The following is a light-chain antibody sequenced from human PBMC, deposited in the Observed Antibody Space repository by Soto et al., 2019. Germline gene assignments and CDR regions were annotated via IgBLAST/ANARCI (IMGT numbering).Light chain of an antibody. CDR3: SSYTTSNTRQIV. J-gene: IGLJ1*01. Sequence: QSALTQPASVSGSPGQSITISCTGTSSDVGGYNYVSWYQHHPGKAHKLIIYDVTNRPSGVSNPFSGSKSGNTASLTISGLQPEDEADYYCSSYTTSNTRQIVFGTGTKVTV. CDR1: SSDVGGYNY. V-gene: IGLV2-14*03. CDR2: DVT.